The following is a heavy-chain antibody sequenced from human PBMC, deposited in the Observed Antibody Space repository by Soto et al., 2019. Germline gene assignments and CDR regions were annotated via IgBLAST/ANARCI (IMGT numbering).Heavy chain of an antibody. V-gene: IGHV4-39*01. CDR1: GGSISSSSYY. CDR3: ARSTDRVGGEISV. Sequence: QLQLQESGPGLVKPSETLSLTCTVSGGSISSSSYYWGWIRQPPGKGLEWIGSIYYSGSTYYNPSLKSRVTISVDTSKNQFSLKLSSVTAADTAVYYCARSTDRVGGEISVWGKGTTVTVSS. J-gene: IGHJ6*04. D-gene: IGHD2-15*01. CDR2: IYYSGST.